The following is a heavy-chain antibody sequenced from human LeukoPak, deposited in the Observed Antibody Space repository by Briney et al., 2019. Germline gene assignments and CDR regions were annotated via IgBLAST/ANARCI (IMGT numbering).Heavy chain of an antibody. CDR2: ISGSGGAT. CDR3: AKRGVVIRVILVGFHKEAYYFDS. J-gene: IGHJ4*02. Sequence: PGGSLRLSCAVSGITLSNYGMSWVRQAPGKGLEWVAGISGSGGATNYADSVKGRFTISRDNPKGTLYLQMNSLRVEDTAVYFCAKRGVVIRVILVGFHKEAYYFDSWGQGALVTVSS. D-gene: IGHD3-22*01. CDR1: GITLSNYG. V-gene: IGHV3-23*01.